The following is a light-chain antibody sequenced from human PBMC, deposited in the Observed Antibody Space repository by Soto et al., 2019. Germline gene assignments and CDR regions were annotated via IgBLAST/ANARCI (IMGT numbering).Light chain of an antibody. CDR3: QQYGGSPRIT. V-gene: IGKV3-20*01. CDR2: GAS. J-gene: IGKJ5*01. CDR1: ERLSSVY. Sequence: IVLTQSPGTLCLSPGERATLSCRASERLSSVYLAWYQQRPGQPPRLLIYGASNRATGIPDRFSGSGSGTDFTLIINRLEPEDVAIYYCQQYGGSPRITCGQGTRLEIK.